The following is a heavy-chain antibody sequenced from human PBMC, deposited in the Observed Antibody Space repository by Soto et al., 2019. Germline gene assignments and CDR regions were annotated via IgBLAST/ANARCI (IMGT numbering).Heavy chain of an antibody. CDR2: IDPSDSYT. Sequence: GESLKISCKGSGYSFTSYWISWVRQMPGKGLEWMGRIDPSDSYTNYSPSFQGHVTISADKSISTAYLQWSSLKASDTAMYYCAQTSDGYNAAWDYWGQGTLVTVSS. J-gene: IGHJ4*02. D-gene: IGHD5-12*01. V-gene: IGHV5-10-1*01. CDR1: GYSFTSYW. CDR3: AQTSDGYNAAWDY.